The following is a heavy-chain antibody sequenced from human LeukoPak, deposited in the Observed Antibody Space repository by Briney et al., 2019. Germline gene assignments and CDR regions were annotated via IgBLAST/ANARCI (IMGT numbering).Heavy chain of an antibody. V-gene: IGHV4-39*01. CDR3: ARQGGVVLAGDNYFDY. D-gene: IGHD2-15*01. J-gene: IGHJ4*02. CDR1: GGSISSSSYY. CDR2: IYYSGST. Sequence: SETLSLTCTVSGGSISSSSYYWGWIRQPPGKGLEWIGSIYYSGSTYYNPSLKSRVTISVDTSKNQFSLKLSSVTAADTAVYYCARQGGVVLAGDNYFDYWGQGTLVTVSS.